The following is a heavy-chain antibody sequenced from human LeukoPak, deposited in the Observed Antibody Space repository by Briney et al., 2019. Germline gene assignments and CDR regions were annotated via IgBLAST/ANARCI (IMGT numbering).Heavy chain of an antibody. D-gene: IGHD2-2*01. V-gene: IGHV5-51*01. CDR1: GYRFTSYW. CDR2: IHPGDSET. CDR3: ARQGGYCSSTSCSYNWFDP. Sequence: GESLKISCKASGYRFTSYWIGWVRQMPGKGLECMGIIHPGDSETRYSPSFQGQVTISADKSISTAYLQWSSLKASDTAMYYCARQGGYCSSTSCSYNWFDPWGQGTLVTVSS. J-gene: IGHJ5*02.